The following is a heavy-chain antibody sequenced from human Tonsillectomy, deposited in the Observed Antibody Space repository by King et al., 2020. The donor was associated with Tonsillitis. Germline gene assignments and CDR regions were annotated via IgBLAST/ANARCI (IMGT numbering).Heavy chain of an antibody. CDR3: AREPYSSSWDDAFDI. CDR1: GYTFTGYY. D-gene: IGHD6-13*01. J-gene: IGHJ3*02. CDR2: INPNSGGT. V-gene: IGHV1-2*02. Sequence: QLVQSGAEVKKPGASVKVSCKASGYTFTGYYMHWVRQAPGQGLEWMGWINPNSGGTNFAQKFQGMVTMTRDTSISTAYMELSRLRSDDTAVYYCAREPYSSSWDDAFDIWGQGTMVTVSS.